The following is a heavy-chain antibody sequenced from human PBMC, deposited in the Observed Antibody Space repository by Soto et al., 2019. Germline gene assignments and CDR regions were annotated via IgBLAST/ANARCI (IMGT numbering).Heavy chain of an antibody. V-gene: IGHV3-21*01. CDR3: ARIDIVAYVRAFDI. J-gene: IGHJ3*02. Sequence: PGGSLRLSCAASGFTFSSYSMNWVRQAPGKGLEWVSSISSSSSYIYYADSVKGRFTISRDNAKNSLYLQMNSLRAEDTAVYYCARIDIVAYVRAFDIWGQGTMVTVSS. CDR2: ISSSSSYI. CDR1: GFTFSSYS. D-gene: IGHD5-12*01.